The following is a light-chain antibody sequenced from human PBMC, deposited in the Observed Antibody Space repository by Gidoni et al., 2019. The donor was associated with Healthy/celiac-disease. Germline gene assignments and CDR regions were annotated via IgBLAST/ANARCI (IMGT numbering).Light chain of an antibody. CDR2: GAS. V-gene: IGKV3-15*01. Sequence: VMTQSPATLSGSPGERATLSCRASQSVSSNLAWYQQKPGQAPRLLIYGASTRATGIPARFSGSGSGTEFTLTISSLQSEDFAVYYCQQYNNWPMYTFGQGTKLEIK. J-gene: IGKJ2*01. CDR1: QSVSSN. CDR3: QQYNNWPMYT.